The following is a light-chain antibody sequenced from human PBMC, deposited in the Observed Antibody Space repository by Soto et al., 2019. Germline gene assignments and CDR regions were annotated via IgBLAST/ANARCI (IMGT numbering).Light chain of an antibody. CDR2: SAS. V-gene: IGKV3-15*01. CDR3: HQYNNWLLFT. Sequence: DIVMTQSPATLSVSPGERATLSCRASQSISRNLAWYQQKPGQAPRLLIFSASTRATGIPARFSGSGSGTEFTLTISSLQSEDSAVYYCHQYNNWLLFTFGPGTKWISN. CDR1: QSISRN. J-gene: IGKJ3*01.